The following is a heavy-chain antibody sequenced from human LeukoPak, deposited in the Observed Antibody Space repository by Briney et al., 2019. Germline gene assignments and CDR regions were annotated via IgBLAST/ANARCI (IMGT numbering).Heavy chain of an antibody. CDR3: AREPVPWSYYYYMDV. J-gene: IGHJ6*03. V-gene: IGHV3-7*01. CDR1: GFTFSSYW. Sequence: GGSLGLSCAASGFTFSSYWMSWVRQAPGKGLEWVANIKQDGSEKYYVDSVKGRFTISRDNAKNSLYLQMNSLRAEDTAVYYCAREPVPWSYYYYMDVWGKGTTVTVSS. D-gene: IGHD1-1*01. CDR2: IKQDGSEK.